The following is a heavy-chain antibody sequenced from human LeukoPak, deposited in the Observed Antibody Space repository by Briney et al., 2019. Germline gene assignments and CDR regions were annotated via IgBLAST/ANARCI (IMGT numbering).Heavy chain of an antibody. D-gene: IGHD1-26*01. V-gene: IGHV4-59*08. J-gene: IGHJ4*02. Sequence: SETLSLTCTVSGGTISSYYWTWIRQPPGKGLEWIGYIHYSGSTNYNPSLKNRVTISVDKSKNQFSLKLRSVTAADTAVYYCARLVLGATAYFDCWGQGTLVTVSS. CDR2: IHYSGST. CDR1: GGTISSYY. CDR3: ARLVLGATAYFDC.